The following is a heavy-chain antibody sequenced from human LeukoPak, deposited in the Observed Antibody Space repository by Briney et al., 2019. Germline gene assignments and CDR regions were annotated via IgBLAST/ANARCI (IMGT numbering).Heavy chain of an antibody. CDR1: GFTFDDYA. Sequence: PGGSLRLSCAASGFTFDDYAMHWVRQAPGKGLGWVSGISWNSGSIGYADSVKGRFTISRDNAKNSLYLQMNSLRAEDTALYYCAKDRGSSGWYPSFDYWGQGTLVTVSS. CDR3: AKDRGSSGWYPSFDY. CDR2: ISWNSGSI. D-gene: IGHD6-19*01. J-gene: IGHJ4*02. V-gene: IGHV3-9*01.